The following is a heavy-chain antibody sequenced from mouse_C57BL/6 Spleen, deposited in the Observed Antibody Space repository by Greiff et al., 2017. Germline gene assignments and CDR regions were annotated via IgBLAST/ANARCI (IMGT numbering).Heavy chain of an antibody. D-gene: IGHD1-1*01. CDR3: ARGSSYYWYFDV. J-gene: IGHJ1*03. V-gene: IGHV1-59*01. Sequence: QVQLQQPGAELVRPGTSVKLSCKASGYTFTSYWMHWVKQRPGQGLEWIGVIDPSDSYTNYNQKFKGKATLTVDTSYSTAYMQLSSLTSEDSAVYYCARGSSYYWYFDVWGTGTTVTVSS. CDR1: GYTFTSYW. CDR2: IDPSDSYT.